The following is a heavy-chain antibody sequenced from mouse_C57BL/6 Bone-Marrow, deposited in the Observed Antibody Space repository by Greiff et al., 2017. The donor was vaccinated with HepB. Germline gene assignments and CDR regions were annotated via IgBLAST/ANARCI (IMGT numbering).Heavy chain of an antibody. J-gene: IGHJ4*01. Sequence: VQLQQSGAELVRPGTSVKVSCKASGYAFTNYLIEWVKQRPGQGLEWIGVINPGSGGTNYNEKFKGKATLTAEKSSSTAYMQLSSLTSEDAAVYFCARKGKYYYAMDYWGQGTSVTVSS. CDR2: INPGSGGT. CDR3: ARKGKYYYAMDY. CDR1: GYAFTNYL. V-gene: IGHV1-54*01.